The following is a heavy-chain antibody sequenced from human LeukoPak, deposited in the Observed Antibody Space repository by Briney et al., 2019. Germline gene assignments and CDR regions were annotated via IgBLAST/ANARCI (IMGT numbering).Heavy chain of an antibody. V-gene: IGHV4-34*01. D-gene: IGHD3-3*01. Sequence: KASETLSLTCAAYGGSFSGYYWSWIRQPPGKGLEWIGEINHSGSTNYNPSLKSRVTISVDTSKNQFSLKLSSVTDADTAVYYCARVTIFGVVPFDIWGQGTMVTVSS. CDR1: GGSFSGYY. CDR2: INHSGST. J-gene: IGHJ3*02. CDR3: ARVTIFGVVPFDI.